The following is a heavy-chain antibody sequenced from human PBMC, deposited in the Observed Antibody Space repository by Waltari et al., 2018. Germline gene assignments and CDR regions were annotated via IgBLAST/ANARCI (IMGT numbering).Heavy chain of an antibody. CDR2: ISSSSSYI. J-gene: IGHJ6*03. CDR3: ARLTRELVPIAGYMDV. CDR1: GFTFSSYS. Sequence: EVQLVESGGGLVKPGGSLRLSCAASGFTFSSYSMNWVRQAPGKGLEWVSSISSSSSYIDYADSVKGRFTISRDNAKNSLYLQMNSLRAEDTAVYYCARLTRELVPIAGYMDVWGKGTTVTVSS. V-gene: IGHV3-21*01. D-gene: IGHD1-26*01.